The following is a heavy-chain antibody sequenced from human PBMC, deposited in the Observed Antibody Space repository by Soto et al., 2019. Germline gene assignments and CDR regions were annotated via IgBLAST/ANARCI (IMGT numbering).Heavy chain of an antibody. CDR3: ARQLNHICDS. CDR2: IKPGTSDI. Sequence: PWESLTIPCKCVGYKIGRAWIGLVRQMPGKGLEWMGIIKPGTSDIRYSPSCRGHVTISADEAVSTAYLQWSSLKASDTAMYYCARQLNHICDSWGQGTLVTVSS. D-gene: IGHD3-3*02. V-gene: IGHV5-51*01. CDR1: GYKIGRAW. J-gene: IGHJ5*01.